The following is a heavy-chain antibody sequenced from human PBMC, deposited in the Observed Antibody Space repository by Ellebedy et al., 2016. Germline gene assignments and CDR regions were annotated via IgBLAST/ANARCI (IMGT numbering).Heavy chain of an antibody. Sequence: GESLKISXTTSGFDFRDHAMSWFRQAPGKGLEWVGFIRGKAYGGTTQYAASVKGRFTISRDDSKSIAYLQMSSMTTRDTAFYSCAGEGGGDYGNKIPFGGCWGQGTLVAVSS. V-gene: IGHV3-49*03. J-gene: IGHJ4*02. CDR3: AGEGGGDYGNKIPFGGC. CDR1: GFDFRDHA. D-gene: IGHD4-11*01. CDR2: IRGKAYGGTT.